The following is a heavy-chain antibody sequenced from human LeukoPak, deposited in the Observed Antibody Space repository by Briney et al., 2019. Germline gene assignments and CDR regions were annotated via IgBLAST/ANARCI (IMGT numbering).Heavy chain of an antibody. Sequence: GASVKVSCKASGYTFTSYGISWVRQAPGQGLEWMGIINPSGGSTSYAQKFQGRVTMTRDTSTSTVYMELSSLRSEDTAVYYCARVLGDNWFDPWGQGTLVTVSS. J-gene: IGHJ5*02. CDR3: ARVLGDNWFDP. D-gene: IGHD4-17*01. V-gene: IGHV1-46*01. CDR2: INPSGGST. CDR1: GYTFTSYG.